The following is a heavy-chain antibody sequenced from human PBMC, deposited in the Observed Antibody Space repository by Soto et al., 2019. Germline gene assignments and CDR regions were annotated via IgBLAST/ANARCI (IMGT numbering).Heavy chain of an antibody. J-gene: IGHJ4*02. D-gene: IGHD3-16*02. CDR1: GFTFNNCA. V-gene: IGHV3-23*01. CDR2: ISFSGFTT. CDR3: AKAGLRLVELSKRGPFDY. Sequence: HPGGSLRLSCAASGFTFNNCAMGWVRQAPGKGLEWVSTISFSGFTTYYADSVKGRFTISRDNSINTLYLQMSSLRVEDTAVYYCAKAGLRLVELSKRGPFDYWGQGSLVTAS.